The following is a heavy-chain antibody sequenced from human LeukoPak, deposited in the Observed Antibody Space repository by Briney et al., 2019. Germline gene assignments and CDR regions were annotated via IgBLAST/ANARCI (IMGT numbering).Heavy chain of an antibody. V-gene: IGHV4-39*01. CDR2: IYYRGST. J-gene: IGHJ4*02. CDR1: GGSFISGIYY. Sequence: PSETLSLTCNVSGGSFISGIYYWGWVRQPPGEGLEWIASIYYRGSTYYNQSLKSRVTISVDTSKKQFSLKVTSVTAADTAVYYCARLLPIAAAGGHYFDYWGRGTLVTVSS. D-gene: IGHD6-13*01. CDR3: ARLLPIAAAGGHYFDY.